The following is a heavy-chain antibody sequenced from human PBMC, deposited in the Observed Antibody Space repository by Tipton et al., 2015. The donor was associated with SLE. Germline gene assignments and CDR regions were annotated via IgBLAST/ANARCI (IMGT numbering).Heavy chain of an antibody. D-gene: IGHD3-16*01. Sequence: TLSLTCTVSGGSISSYLWTWIRQPPGKGLEWIGHIFYTGSTRYNPSLKSRVTISVDTSKSQIFLKMSSVNAADTAVYYCARDSLNWGSYYHGMDVWGQGTTGTVSS. J-gene: IGHJ6*02. CDR2: IFYTGST. V-gene: IGHV4-59*01. CDR3: ARDSLNWGSYYHGMDV. CDR1: GGSISSYL.